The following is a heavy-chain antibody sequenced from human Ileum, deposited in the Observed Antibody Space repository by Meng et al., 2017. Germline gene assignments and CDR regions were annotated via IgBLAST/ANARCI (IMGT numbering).Heavy chain of an antibody. D-gene: IGHD3-22*01. CDR3: ARDRDSSGYYPY. CDR2: IYYSGST. Sequence: QVQLQESGPGLVKPSQTLSLTCTVPGGSISSGDYYWSWIRQPPGKGLEWIGYIYYSGSTYYNPSLKSRLTISVDTSKSQFSLKLSSVTAADTAVYYCARDRDSSGYYPYWGQGTLVTVSS. CDR1: GGSISSGDYY. J-gene: IGHJ4*02. V-gene: IGHV4-30-4*01.